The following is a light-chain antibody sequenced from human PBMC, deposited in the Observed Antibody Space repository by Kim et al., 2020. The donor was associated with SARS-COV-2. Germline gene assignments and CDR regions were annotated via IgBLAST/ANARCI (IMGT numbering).Light chain of an antibody. Sequence: DPASISCRSSQSLLHSHVNIYFDWYLQKPGQSPQLLIYVGSNRASGLPDRFSGSGSGTDFTLKISRVEAEDVGVYYCMQALQTPRTFGQGPKLEI. CDR3: MQALQTPRT. V-gene: IGKV2-28*01. CDR2: VGS. J-gene: IGKJ2*01. CDR1: QSLLHSHVNIY.